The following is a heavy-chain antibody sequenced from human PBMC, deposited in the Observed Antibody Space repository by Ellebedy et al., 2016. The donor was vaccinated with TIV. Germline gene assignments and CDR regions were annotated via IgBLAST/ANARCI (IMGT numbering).Heavy chain of an antibody. V-gene: IGHV3-23*01. CDR1: GFTFSDNA. CDR2: ISHSGVSK. D-gene: IGHD1-1*01. J-gene: IGHJ4*02. CDR3: AQGKNNFSSFAQ. Sequence: PGGSLRLSCAASGFTFSDNAMGWVRQAPGKGLEWVSSISHSGVSKYYPDSAKCRFTISRDNSKNTLYLQMNSVRVEDTAIYYCAQGKNNFSSFAQWGQGTLVTVSS.